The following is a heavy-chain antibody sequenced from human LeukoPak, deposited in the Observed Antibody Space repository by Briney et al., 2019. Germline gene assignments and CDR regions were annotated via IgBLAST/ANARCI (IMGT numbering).Heavy chain of an antibody. D-gene: IGHD4-17*01. CDR1: GYTFTGCY. V-gene: IGHV1-2*02. J-gene: IGHJ6*03. CDR3: ARDRTTVTKYYYYYYMDV. Sequence: ASVKVSCKASGYTFTGCYMHWVRQAPGQGLEWMGWINPNSGGTNYAQKFQGRVTMTRDTSISTTYMELSRLRSDDTAVYYCARDRTTVTKYYYYYYMDVWGNGTTVTVSS. CDR2: INPNSGGT.